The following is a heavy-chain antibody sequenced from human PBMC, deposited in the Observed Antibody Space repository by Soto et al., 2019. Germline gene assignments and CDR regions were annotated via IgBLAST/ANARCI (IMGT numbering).Heavy chain of an antibody. CDR1: EYSFTVYW. D-gene: IGHD2-15*01. Sequence: GEALKNSYKVSEYSFTVYWSGWVRPLPGKGLEWMGIIYPGDSDTRYSPSFQGQVTISADKSISTAYLQWSSLKASDTAMYYCARLLVAATNWFDPWGQGTLVTVSS. CDR3: ARLLVAATNWFDP. V-gene: IGHV5-51*01. CDR2: IYPGDSDT. J-gene: IGHJ5*02.